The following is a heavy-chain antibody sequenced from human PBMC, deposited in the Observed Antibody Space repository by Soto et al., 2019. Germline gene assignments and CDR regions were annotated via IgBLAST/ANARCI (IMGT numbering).Heavy chain of an antibody. CDR2: ISGRGST. CDR3: AKEKDYEYVWGSYRYTSDY. D-gene: IGHD3-16*02. Sequence: EVQLLQYGGGLVQPGESLRLYCEASGFTFSSYAMSWVRQAPGKGLEWVSGISGRGSTNYADSVKGRFAISRDNSKNTLYLQMNSLRADDTAVYYCAKEKDYEYVWGSYRYTSDYWGQGTLVTVSS. V-gene: IGHV3-23*01. CDR1: GFTFSSYA. J-gene: IGHJ4*02.